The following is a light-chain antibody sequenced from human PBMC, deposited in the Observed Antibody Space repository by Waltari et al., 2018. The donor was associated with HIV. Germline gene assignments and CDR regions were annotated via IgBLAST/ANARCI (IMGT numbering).Light chain of an antibody. V-gene: IGLV2-14*03. J-gene: IGLJ2*01. Sequence: QSALTQPASMSGSPGQSITISCAAPPSDIGPSHSVSCYQQHTARAPKLIIYDVSYRPSGVPDRFSGSKSGTSASLAISGLQSEDEADYYCAAWDANLNGRLFGGGTKLTVL. CDR1: PSDIGPSHS. CDR3: AAWDANLNGRL. CDR2: DVS.